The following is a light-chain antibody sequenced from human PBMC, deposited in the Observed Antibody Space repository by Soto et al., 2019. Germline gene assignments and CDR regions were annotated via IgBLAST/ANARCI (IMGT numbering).Light chain of an antibody. Sequence: QSVLTRPSSVSGSPGQSNTISCTGTSSDVGGYDYVSWYQLHPGKAPKLMVFEVNNRPSGVSYRFSGYKSGNTASLTISGLQAQDEADYFCSSYSISTAYLFGTGTKVTV. V-gene: IGLV2-14*01. J-gene: IGLJ1*01. CDR2: EVN. CDR3: SSYSISTAYL. CDR1: SSDVGGYDY.